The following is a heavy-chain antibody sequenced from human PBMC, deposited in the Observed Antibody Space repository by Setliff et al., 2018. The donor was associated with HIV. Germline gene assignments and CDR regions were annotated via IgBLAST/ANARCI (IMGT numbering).Heavy chain of an antibody. D-gene: IGHD3-22*01. CDR1: GFTFRDYA. V-gene: IGHV3-30*02. J-gene: IGHJ4*02. CDR2: TWYDGSDK. CDR3: AKVESYYDSSGPDY. Sequence: LRLSCAASGFTFRDYAMHWVRQAPGKGLEWVGLTWYDGSDKYYADSVKGRFTISRDNSKNTLYLQMNSLRAEDTAVYYCAKVESYYDSSGPDYWGQGTLVTVSS.